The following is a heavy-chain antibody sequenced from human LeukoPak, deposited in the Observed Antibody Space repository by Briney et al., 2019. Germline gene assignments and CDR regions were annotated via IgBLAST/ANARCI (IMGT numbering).Heavy chain of an antibody. CDR3: ERLAALIAADY. Sequence: GESLKISCKGSGYSFTSYWIGWVRQMPGKGLEWMGIIYPGDSDTRYSPSFQGQVTTSADKSISTAYLQWSSLKASDTAMYYWERLAALIAADYWGQETLLTFS. V-gene: IGHV5-51*01. CDR2: IYPGDSDT. CDR1: GYSFTSYW. J-gene: IGHJ4*02. D-gene: IGHD6-13*01.